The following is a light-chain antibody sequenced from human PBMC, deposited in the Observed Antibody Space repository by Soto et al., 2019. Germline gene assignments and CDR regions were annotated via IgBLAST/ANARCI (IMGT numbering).Light chain of an antibody. CDR2: GAS. CDR1: QSVYNN. Sequence: EIVMTQSPATLSVSPGERATLSCRASQSVYNNLAWYQQKPGQAPRLLIYGASRRATGFPDRFTGSGSGTDFTLTISRLEPEDFAVYFCQQYGSSPRTFGQGTKVDIK. J-gene: IGKJ2*01. CDR3: QQYGSSPRT. V-gene: IGKV3-20*01.